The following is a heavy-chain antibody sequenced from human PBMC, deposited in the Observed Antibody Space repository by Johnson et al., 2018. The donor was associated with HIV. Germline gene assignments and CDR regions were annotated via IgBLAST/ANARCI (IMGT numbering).Heavy chain of an antibody. CDR1: GFTFSSYW. J-gene: IGHJ3*02. V-gene: IGHV3-7*01. CDR2: IKQDGSEK. CDR3: ARDDTEADGAFDI. Sequence: MRLVESGGGVVQPGGSLRLSCAASGFTFSSYWMSWVRQAPGTGLEWVANIKQDGSEKYYVDSVKGRFTISRDNAKNSLYLQMNSLRAEDTAVYYCARDDTEADGAFDIWGQGTMVTVSS. D-gene: IGHD2-2*02.